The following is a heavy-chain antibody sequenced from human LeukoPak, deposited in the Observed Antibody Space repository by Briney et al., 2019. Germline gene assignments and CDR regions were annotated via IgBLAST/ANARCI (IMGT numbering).Heavy chain of an antibody. CDR3: ARDKGTMTTVTPGYFDS. Sequence: QPGGSLRLSCAASGFTFSSYAMHWVRQAPGKGLEWVAVISYDGSNKYYADSVKGRFTISRDNAKNTLYLQMNSLRAEDTAVYYCARDKGTMTTVTPGYFDSWGQGTLVTVSS. CDR1: GFTFSSYA. J-gene: IGHJ4*02. V-gene: IGHV3-30-3*01. CDR2: ISYDGSNK. D-gene: IGHD4-17*01.